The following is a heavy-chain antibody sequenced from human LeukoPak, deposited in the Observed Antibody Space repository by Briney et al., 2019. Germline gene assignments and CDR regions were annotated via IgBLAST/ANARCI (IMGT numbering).Heavy chain of an antibody. D-gene: IGHD3-10*01. CDR2: INHSGST. J-gene: IGHJ6*03. Sequence: SETLSLTCTVSGGSISTSNYYWGWIRQPPGKGLEWIGEINHSGSTNYNPSLKSRVTISVDTSKNQFSLKLSSVTAADTAVYYCARHREITMVRGVNRKYYYYYMDVWGKGTTVTISS. V-gene: IGHV4-39*01. CDR3: ARHREITMVRGVNRKYYYYYMDV. CDR1: GGSISTSNYY.